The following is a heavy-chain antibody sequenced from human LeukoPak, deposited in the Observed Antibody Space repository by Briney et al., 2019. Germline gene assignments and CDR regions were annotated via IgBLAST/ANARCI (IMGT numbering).Heavy chain of an antibody. CDR2: IYYSGST. CDR1: GGSFSGYY. J-gene: IGHJ4*02. D-gene: IGHD4-17*01. Sequence: SETLSLTCAVYGGSFSGYYWSWIRQPPGKGLEWIGSIYYSGSTYYNPSLKGRVTISVDTSKNQFSLKLSSVTAADTAVYYCARNPRMTSSQMTTVDYWGQGTLVTVSS. V-gene: IGHV4-34*01. CDR3: ARNPRMTSSQMTTVDY.